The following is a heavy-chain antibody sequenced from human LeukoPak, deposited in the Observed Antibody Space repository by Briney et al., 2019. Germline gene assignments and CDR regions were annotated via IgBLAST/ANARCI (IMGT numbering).Heavy chain of an antibody. V-gene: IGHV3-74*01. CDR2: INSDGSST. CDR3: AAMGYCAGGSCHDFYGMDV. J-gene: IGHJ6*02. CDR1: GFTFSSYW. Sequence: GGSLRLSCAASGFTFSSYWMHWVRQAPGKGLVWVPRINSDGSSTRYADSVKGRFTISRNNAKNTLYLQMNSLRAEDTAVYYCAAMGYCAGGSCHDFYGMDVWGQGTTVTVSS. D-gene: IGHD2-15*01.